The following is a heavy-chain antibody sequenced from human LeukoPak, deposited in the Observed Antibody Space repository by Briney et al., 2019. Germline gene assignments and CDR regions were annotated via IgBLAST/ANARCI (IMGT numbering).Heavy chain of an antibody. CDR3: ASPRSSSDYYYYGMDV. CDR1: GFTFSSYA. J-gene: IGHJ6*02. V-gene: IGHV3-23*01. Sequence: AGRSLRLSCAASGFTFSSYAMSWVRQAPGKGLEWVSAISGSGGSTYYADSVKGRFTISRDNSKNTLYLQMNSLRAEDTAVYYCASPRSSSDYYYYGMDVWGQGTTVTVSS. CDR2: ISGSGGST. D-gene: IGHD6-6*01.